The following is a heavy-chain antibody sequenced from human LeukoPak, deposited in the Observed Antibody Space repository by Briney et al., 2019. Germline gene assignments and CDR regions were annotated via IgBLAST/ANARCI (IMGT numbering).Heavy chain of an antibody. CDR2: ISASGGST. V-gene: IGHV3-23*01. Sequence: GGSLRLSCAASGFTFSTFAMSWVRQAPGKGLEWVSIISASGGSTNYADSVKGWFTISRDNSKNTLYLQMNSLRAEDTAVYYCASRQYDILTGYDGALDIWGQGTMVTVSS. D-gene: IGHD3-9*01. CDR1: GFTFSTFA. J-gene: IGHJ3*02. CDR3: ASRQYDILTGYDGALDI.